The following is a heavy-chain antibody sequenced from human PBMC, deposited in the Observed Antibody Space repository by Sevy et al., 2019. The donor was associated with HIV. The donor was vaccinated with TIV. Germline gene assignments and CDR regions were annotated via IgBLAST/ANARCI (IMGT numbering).Heavy chain of an antibody. CDR1: GFTFSSYA. CDR3: AKDRGQWLFYYFDY. J-gene: IGHJ4*02. Sequence: GGSLRLSCAASGFTFSSYAMSWVRQAPGKGLEWVSAISGSGGSTYYADSVKGRFTISRDNSKNTLYLQMNSLRADDTAVYYCAKDRGQWLFYYFDYWGQGTLVTVSS. D-gene: IGHD6-19*01. CDR2: ISGSGGST. V-gene: IGHV3-23*01.